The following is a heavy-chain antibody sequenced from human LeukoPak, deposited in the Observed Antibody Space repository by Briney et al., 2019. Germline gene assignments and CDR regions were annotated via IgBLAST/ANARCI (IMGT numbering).Heavy chain of an antibody. CDR2: ISSSSSYI. Sequence: GGSLRLSCAASGFTFSSYSMNWVRQAPGKGLEWVSSISSSSSYIYYADSVKGRFTISRDNAKNSLYLQMNSMRAEDTAVYYCVPASVGATDYWGQGTLVTVSS. CDR1: GFTFSSYS. J-gene: IGHJ4*02. V-gene: IGHV3-21*01. D-gene: IGHD1-26*01. CDR3: VPASVGATDY.